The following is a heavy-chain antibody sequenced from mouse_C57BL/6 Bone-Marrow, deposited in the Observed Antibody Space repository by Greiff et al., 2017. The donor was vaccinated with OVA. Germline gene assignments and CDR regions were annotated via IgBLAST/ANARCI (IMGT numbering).Heavy chain of an antibody. CDR3: ERHSDYFDY. CDR1: GFTFSDYG. Sequence: EVQVVESGGGLVKPGGSLKLSCAASGFTFSDYGMHWVRQAPEQGLEWVAYISRGTSTTYYADTVKGRSTITRDNAKNTLFLQMTSLGSEAAAMSYCERHSDYFDYWGQGTTLTVSS. CDR2: ISRGTSTT. D-gene: IGHD2-12*01. J-gene: IGHJ2*01. V-gene: IGHV5-17*01.